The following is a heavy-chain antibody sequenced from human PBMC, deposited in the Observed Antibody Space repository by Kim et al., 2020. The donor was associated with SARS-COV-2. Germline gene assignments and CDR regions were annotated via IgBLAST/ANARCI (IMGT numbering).Heavy chain of an antibody. CDR2: IYPGDSDT. D-gene: IGHD3-10*01. Sequence: GESLKISCKGSGYSFTSYWIGWVRQMPGKGLEWMGIIYPGDSDTRYSPSFQGQVTISADKSISTAYLQWSNLKASDTAMYYCARLGRAMVRGVIGSWFDPWGQGTLVTVSS. V-gene: IGHV5-51*01. CDR3: ARLGRAMVRGVIGSWFDP. CDR1: GYSFTSYW. J-gene: IGHJ5*02.